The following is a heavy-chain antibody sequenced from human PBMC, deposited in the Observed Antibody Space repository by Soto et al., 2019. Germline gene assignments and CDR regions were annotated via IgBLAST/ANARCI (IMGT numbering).Heavy chain of an antibody. CDR1: GFTFSSYG. V-gene: IGHV3-48*02. D-gene: IGHD6-6*01. CDR3: ARGGAARPDY. Sequence: EVQLVESGGGLVQPGRSLRLSCAASGFTFSSYGMNWVRQAPGKGLAWVSYISSGRPTIQYADSVKGRFTISRDNAKNSLYLQMNSLRDEDTAVYYCARGGAARPDYWGQGTLVTVSS. CDR2: ISSGRPTI. J-gene: IGHJ4*02.